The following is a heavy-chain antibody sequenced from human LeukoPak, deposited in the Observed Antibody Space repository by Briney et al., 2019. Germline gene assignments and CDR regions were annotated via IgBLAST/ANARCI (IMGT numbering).Heavy chain of an antibody. D-gene: IGHD6-19*01. CDR3: ATGIVVAGTGYYFDY. CDR2: FHPEDGET. CDR1: GYILSALS. J-gene: IGHJ4*02. V-gene: IGHV1-24*01. Sequence: ASVKVSCKVSGYILSALSMHWVRQTPGKGLEWMGGFHPEDGETIYAQKFQGRVTMTEDTSTDTAYMEPSSLRSEDSAVYYCATGIVVAGTGYYFDYWGQGTMVTVSS.